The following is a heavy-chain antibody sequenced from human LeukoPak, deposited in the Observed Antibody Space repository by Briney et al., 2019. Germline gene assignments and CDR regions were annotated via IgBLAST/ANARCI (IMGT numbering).Heavy chain of an antibody. Sequence: ASVKVSCKASGYTFTSYGISWVRQAPGQGLEWMGWISAYNGNTNYAQKLQGRVTMTTDTSTSTAYMELRSLRSDDTAVYYCARGLDYYDSSGIDAFDIWGQGTMDTVSS. V-gene: IGHV1-18*01. J-gene: IGHJ3*02. CDR2: ISAYNGNT. D-gene: IGHD3-22*01. CDR1: GYTFTSYG. CDR3: ARGLDYYDSSGIDAFDI.